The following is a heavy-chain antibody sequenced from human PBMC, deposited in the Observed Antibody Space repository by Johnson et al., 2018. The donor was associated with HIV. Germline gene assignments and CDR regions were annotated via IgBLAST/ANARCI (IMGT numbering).Heavy chain of an antibody. CDR2: ISYDGSNK. CDR1: GFTFSTYG. D-gene: IGHD6-13*01. V-gene: IGHV3-30*18. CDR3: AKDERAAAGTRGLDAFDI. J-gene: IGHJ3*02. Sequence: QVQLVESGGGVVQPGRSLRLSCAASGFTFSTYGMHWVRQAPGKGLEWVAVISYDGSNKYYADSVKGRFTISRDNSKNTLYLQMNSLRDEDTAVYYCAKDERAAAGTRGLDAFDIWGQGTMVTVSS.